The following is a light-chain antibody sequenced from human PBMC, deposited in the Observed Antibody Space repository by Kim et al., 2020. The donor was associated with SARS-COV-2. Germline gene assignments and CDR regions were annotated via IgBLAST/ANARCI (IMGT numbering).Light chain of an antibody. V-gene: IGLV3-19*01. Sequence: SSELTQDPDLSVALGQTVRITCQGDSLRSYYATWYQQKPGQAPILVIYGKNNRPSGIPDRFSGSSSGNTASLTITGTQAGDEADYYCNSRDSNDNVGFGG. J-gene: IGLJ2*01. CDR1: SLRSYY. CDR3: NSRDSNDNVG. CDR2: GKN.